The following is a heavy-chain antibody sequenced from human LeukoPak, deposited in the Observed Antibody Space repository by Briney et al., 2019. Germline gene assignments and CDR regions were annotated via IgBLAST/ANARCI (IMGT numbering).Heavy chain of an antibody. CDR3: ARDETAATGIAMDV. D-gene: IGHD6-13*01. CDR1: GYTFTAYH. J-gene: IGHJ6*02. CDR2: INLNSGVT. Sequence: ASVTVSCKASGYTFTAYHFHWVRLAPGQGLEWMGWINLNSGVTRYAQKFQDRVTMTRDTSITTAYMELSRPRSDDTAVYYCARDETAATGIAMDVWGQGTTVTVSS. V-gene: IGHV1-2*02.